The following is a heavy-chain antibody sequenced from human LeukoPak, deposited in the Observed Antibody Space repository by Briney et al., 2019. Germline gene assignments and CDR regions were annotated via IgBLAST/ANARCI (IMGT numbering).Heavy chain of an antibody. CDR1: GYTFIDYY. Sequence: ASVKVSCKASGYTFIDYYIHWVRQAPGQGLEWMGWINPNSGAPNYAQKFQGGVTMTRDTSISTAYMELSRLRSDDTAVYYCARDLISVTYYDFWSGYFYGMDVWGQGTTVTVSS. V-gene: IGHV1-2*02. J-gene: IGHJ6*02. D-gene: IGHD3-3*01. CDR3: ARDLISVTYYDFWSGYFYGMDV. CDR2: INPNSGAP.